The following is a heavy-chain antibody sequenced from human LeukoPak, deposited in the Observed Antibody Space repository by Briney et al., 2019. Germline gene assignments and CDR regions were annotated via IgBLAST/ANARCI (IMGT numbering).Heavy chain of an antibody. CDR2: ISPYNGDA. J-gene: IGHJ4*02. CDR1: GYTFSSNG. CDR3: ARGSGSDYDSSGYYLD. V-gene: IGHV1-18*01. D-gene: IGHD3-22*01. Sequence: ASVKVSCKTSGYTFSSNGVNWVRQAPGQGLEGMGYISPYNGDADYAQKFQGRVTITTDTSTNTAHMELRGLRSDDAAVYYCARGSGSDYDSSGYYLDWGQGTLVTVSS.